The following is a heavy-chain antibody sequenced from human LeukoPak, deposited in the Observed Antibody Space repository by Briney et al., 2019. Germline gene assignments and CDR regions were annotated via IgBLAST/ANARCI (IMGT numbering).Heavy chain of an antibody. CDR2: INPDESDK. CDR1: RFTFSVHW. J-gene: IGHJ4*02. CDR3: AKDTGGYPAATYLDY. Sequence: PGGSLRLSCAASRFTFSVHWMHWVRQAPGKGLEWVSRINPDESDKAYADSVKGRFTISRDNAKNTLYLQMNSLRAEDTAVYYCAKDTGGYPAATYLDYWGQGTLVTVSS. D-gene: IGHD7-27*01. V-gene: IGHV3-74*01.